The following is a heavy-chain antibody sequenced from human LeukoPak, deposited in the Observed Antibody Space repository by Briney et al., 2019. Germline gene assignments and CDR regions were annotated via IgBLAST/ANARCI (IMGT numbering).Heavy chain of an antibody. D-gene: IGHD3-22*01. CDR1: GFTFSSYA. CDR3: GKGINYYDNSGYFKE. Sequence: GGSLRLSCAASGFTFSSYAMHWVRQAPGKGLEWVAVISYDGSNKYYADSVKGRFTISRDNSKNTLYLQMNSLRAEDTAVYYCGKGINYYDNSGYFKEWGQGTLVTVSS. CDR2: ISYDGSNK. J-gene: IGHJ4*02. V-gene: IGHV3-30-3*01.